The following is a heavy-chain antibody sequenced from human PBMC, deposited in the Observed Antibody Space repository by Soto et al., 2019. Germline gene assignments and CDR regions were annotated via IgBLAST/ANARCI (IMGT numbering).Heavy chain of an antibody. CDR1: GFTFTRFS. V-gene: IGHV3-21*06. CDR3: ARESEDLTSNFDY. CDR2: ISSTTNYI. J-gene: IGHJ4*02. Sequence: EVQLVESGGGLVKPGGSLRLSCAASGFTFTRFSMNWVRQAPGKGLEWVSSISSTTNYIYYGDSMMGRFTISRDNAKNSLYLEMNSLRAEDTAVYFCARESEDLTSNFDYWGQGTLVTVSS.